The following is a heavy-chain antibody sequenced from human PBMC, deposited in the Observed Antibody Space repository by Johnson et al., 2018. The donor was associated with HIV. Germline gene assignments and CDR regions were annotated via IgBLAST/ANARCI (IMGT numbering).Heavy chain of an antibody. D-gene: IGHD6-13*01. CDR1: GFTFSSYG. CDR3: AKARAAAGTSDAFDI. Sequence: QVQLVESGGGLVQPGGSLRLSCAASGFTFSSYGMHWVRQAPGKGLEWVAVISYDGSNKYYADSVKGRFTISRDNSKNTLYLQMNSLRAEDTAVYYCAKARAAAGTSDAFDIWGQGTMVTVSS. J-gene: IGHJ3*02. V-gene: IGHV3-30*18. CDR2: ISYDGSNK.